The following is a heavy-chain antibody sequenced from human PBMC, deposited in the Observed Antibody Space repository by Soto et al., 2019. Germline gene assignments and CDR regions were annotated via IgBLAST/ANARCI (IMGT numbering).Heavy chain of an antibody. Sequence: VGSLRLSCAASVFTVSSNYMSCVRHSPGKGLEWVSVIYSGGSTYYADSVKGRFTISRDNSKNTLYLQMNSLRAEDTAVYYCASLTRGYGLYWGQGTLVNVSS. CDR3: ASLTRGYGLY. CDR1: VFTVSSNY. V-gene: IGHV3-53*01. J-gene: IGHJ4*02. D-gene: IGHD5-18*01. CDR2: IYSGGST.